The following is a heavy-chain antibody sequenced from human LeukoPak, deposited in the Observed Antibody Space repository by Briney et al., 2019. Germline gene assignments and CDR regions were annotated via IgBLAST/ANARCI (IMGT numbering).Heavy chain of an antibody. CDR3: ATGGRSGWSDFDY. V-gene: IGHV4-59*01. D-gene: IGHD6-19*01. CDR1: GGSIRSYY. CDR2: IYDSGST. J-gene: IGHJ4*02. Sequence: PSETLSLTCTVSGGSIRSYYWSWIRQPPGEGLEWIGYIYDSGSTNYSPSLRSRVTISVDTSKNQFSLKLSSVTAADTAVYYCATGGRSGWSDFDYWGQGTLVTVSS.